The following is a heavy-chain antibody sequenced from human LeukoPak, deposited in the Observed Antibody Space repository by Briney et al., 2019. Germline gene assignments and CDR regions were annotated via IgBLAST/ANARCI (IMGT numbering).Heavy chain of an antibody. D-gene: IGHD3-10*01. V-gene: IGHV3-23*01. CDR1: GFTFSNYA. J-gene: IGHJ4*02. CDR2: ISDNGGRT. CDR3: AKSYSYGSGSYFKTFDY. Sequence: GGSLRLSCAASGFTFSNYAMSWVREVPGTGLESVSAISDNGGRTYYVDSVRDRFTISRDNSKNTLYLQMNSLRAEDTAVYYCAKSYSYGSGSYFKTFDYWGQGTLVTVSS.